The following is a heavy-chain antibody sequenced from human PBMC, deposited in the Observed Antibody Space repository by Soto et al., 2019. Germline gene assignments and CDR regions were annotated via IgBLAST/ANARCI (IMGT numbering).Heavy chain of an antibody. D-gene: IGHD3-9*01. Sequence: PGGSLRLSCAASGFTFSSYAMIWVRQAPGKGLEWVSAISGSGGSTYYADSVKGRFTISRDNSKNTLYLQMNSLRAEDTAVYYCAKDYPVDYDILTGYHPFFDYWGQGTLVTVSS. CDR2: ISGSGGST. V-gene: IGHV3-23*01. CDR3: AKDYPVDYDILTGYHPFFDY. J-gene: IGHJ4*02. CDR1: GFTFSSYA.